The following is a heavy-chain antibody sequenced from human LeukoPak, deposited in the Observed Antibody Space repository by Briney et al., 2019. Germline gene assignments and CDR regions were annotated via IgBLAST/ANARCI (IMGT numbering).Heavy chain of an antibody. D-gene: IGHD3-9*01. CDR2: ISSSGSTI. J-gene: IGHJ4*02. CDR3: ARGQSNSYYDILTGLDY. CDR1: GFTFSSYE. Sequence: PGGSLRLSCAASGFTFSSYEMNWVRQAPGKGLEWVSYISSSGSTIYYADSVKGRFTISRDNAKNSLYLQMNSLRAEDTAVYYCARGQSNSYYDILTGLDYWGQGTLVTVSS. V-gene: IGHV3-48*03.